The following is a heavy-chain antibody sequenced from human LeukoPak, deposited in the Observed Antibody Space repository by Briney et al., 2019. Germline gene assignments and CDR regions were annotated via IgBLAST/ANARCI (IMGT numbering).Heavy chain of an antibody. Sequence: GESLKISCKGSGYSFTSYWIGWVRQMPGKGLEWMGIIYPGDSDTRYGPSFQGQVTISADKSISTAYLQWSSLKASDTAMYYCARRWYCSSTSCYVFDYWGQGTLVTVSS. D-gene: IGHD2-2*01. CDR3: ARRWYCSSTSCYVFDY. CDR2: IYPGDSDT. V-gene: IGHV5-51*01. J-gene: IGHJ4*02. CDR1: GYSFTSYW.